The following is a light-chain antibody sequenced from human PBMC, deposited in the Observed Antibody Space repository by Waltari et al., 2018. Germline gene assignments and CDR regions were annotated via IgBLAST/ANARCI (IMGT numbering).Light chain of an antibody. Sequence: QSALTQPPSASGSPGQSVTISCTGTSSDVGGYNYVSWYQQHPGKGPKLMIYEVSKRPSGVPDRFSGSKSGNTAALTVAGLQAEDEADYYCSSYAGSNNLVFGGGTKLTAL. J-gene: IGLJ2*01. V-gene: IGLV2-8*01. CDR1: SSDVGGYNY. CDR3: SSYAGSNNLV. CDR2: EVS.